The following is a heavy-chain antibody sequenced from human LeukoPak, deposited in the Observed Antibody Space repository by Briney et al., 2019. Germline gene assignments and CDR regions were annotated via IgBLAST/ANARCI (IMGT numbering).Heavy chain of an antibody. J-gene: IGHJ4*02. CDR1: GFTFSSYA. CDR2: ISYDGSNK. CDR3: ARARDGYNFGY. Sequence: PGRSLRLSCAASGFTFSSYAMHWVRQAPGKGLEWVAVISYDGSNKYYADSVKGRFTISRDNSKNTLYLQMNSLRAEDTAVYYCARARDGYNFGYWGQGTLVTVSS. V-gene: IGHV3-30*01. D-gene: IGHD5-24*01.